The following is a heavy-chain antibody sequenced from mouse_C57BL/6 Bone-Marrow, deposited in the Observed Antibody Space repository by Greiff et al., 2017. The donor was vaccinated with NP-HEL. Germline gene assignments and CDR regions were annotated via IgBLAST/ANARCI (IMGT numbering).Heavy chain of an antibody. CDR3: ARSGGYGNTHPGYFDV. CDR1: AYEFISSW. J-gene: IGHJ1*03. D-gene: IGHD2-1*01. CDR2: IYPGDGDT. V-gene: IGHV1-80*01. Sequence: QVQLQQSGAELVKPGASVKISCKASAYEFISSWMNWVKPRPGKGLAWIGQIYPGDGDTHSNGKFNGQATLPAAQSSSTAYTRLSSLTSEDSAVYFCARSGGYGNTHPGYFDVWGTGTTVTVSS.